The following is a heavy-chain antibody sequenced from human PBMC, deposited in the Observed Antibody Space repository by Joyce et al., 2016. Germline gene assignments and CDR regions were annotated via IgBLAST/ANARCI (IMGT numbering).Heavy chain of an antibody. V-gene: IGHV1-2*02. CDR2: INPNNGYT. J-gene: IGHJ5*02. CDR3: GRGQKTFDP. Sequence: QIQLVQSGAEVKRPGASVKVSCKTWGYTFTNYYIHWVRQAPGQGLQWMGLINPNNGYTIFAPNVQGRVTLTRDTSTSTAYMELSSLRSDDTAVYYCGRGQKTFDPWGQGTLVIVS. CDR1: GYTFTNYY.